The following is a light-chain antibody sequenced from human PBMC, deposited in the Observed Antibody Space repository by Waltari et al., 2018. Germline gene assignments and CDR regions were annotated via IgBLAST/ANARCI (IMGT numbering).Light chain of an antibody. CDR3: SSYTSSSTWV. Sequence: QSALTQPASVSGSPGQSITISCTGTSSDVVGYNYVSWYQQHPGKAPKLMIYDVSKRPSGVSNRFSGSKSGNTASLTISGLQAEDEADYYCSSYTSSSTWVFGGGTKLTVL. CDR1: SSDVVGYNY. J-gene: IGLJ3*02. CDR2: DVS. V-gene: IGLV2-14*01.